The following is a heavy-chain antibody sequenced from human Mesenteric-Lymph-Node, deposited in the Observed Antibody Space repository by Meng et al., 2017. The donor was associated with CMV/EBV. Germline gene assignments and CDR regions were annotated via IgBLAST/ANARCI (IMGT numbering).Heavy chain of an antibody. J-gene: IGHJ4*02. CDR1: GFTFDDYG. D-gene: IGHD3-10*01. CDR3: ASGITINY. Sequence: GESLKISCAASGFTFDDYGMSWVRQAPGKGLEWVSSISSSSSYIYYADSVKGRFTISRDNAKNSLYLQMNSLRAEDTAVYYCASGITINYWGQGTLVTVSS. CDR2: ISSSSSYI. V-gene: IGHV3-21*01.